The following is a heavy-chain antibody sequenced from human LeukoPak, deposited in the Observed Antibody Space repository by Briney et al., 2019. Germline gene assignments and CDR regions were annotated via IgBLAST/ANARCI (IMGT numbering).Heavy chain of an antibody. Sequence: GGSLRLSCAASGFTFSSCAMSWVRQAPGKGLEWVSAISGSGGSTYYADSVKGRFTISRDNSKNTLYLQMYSLGAEDTAVYYCAKLSSNKLGSRQNWFDPWGQGTLVTVSS. CDR3: AKLSSNKLGSRQNWFDP. J-gene: IGHJ5*02. D-gene: IGHD3-10*01. CDR1: GFTFSSCA. CDR2: ISGSGGST. V-gene: IGHV3-23*01.